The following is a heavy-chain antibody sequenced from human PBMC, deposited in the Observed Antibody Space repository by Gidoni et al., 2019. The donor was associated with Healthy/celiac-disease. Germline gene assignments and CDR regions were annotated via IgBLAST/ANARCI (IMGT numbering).Heavy chain of an antibody. J-gene: IGHJ6*02. Sequence: KGLEWIGYIYYSGSTNYNPSLKSRVTISVDTSKNQFSLKLSSVTAADTAVYYCARVPNYYDSSGSPTSSYSYYGMDVWGQGTTVTVSS. CDR2: IYYSGST. D-gene: IGHD3-22*01. V-gene: IGHV4-59*01. CDR3: ARVPNYYDSSGSPTSSYSYYGMDV.